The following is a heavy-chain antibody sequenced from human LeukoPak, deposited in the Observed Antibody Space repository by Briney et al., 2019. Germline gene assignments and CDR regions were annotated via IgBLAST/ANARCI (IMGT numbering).Heavy chain of an antibody. CDR2: IKQDGSEK. J-gene: IGHJ4*02. CDR1: GFTFSDYS. D-gene: IGHD3-10*01. V-gene: IGHV3-7*01. CDR3: ARRYGPGSYIH. Sequence: GGSLRLSCAASGFTFSDYSMNWVRQAPGKGLEWVANIKQDGSEKYYVDSVKGRFTISRDNAKNSLYLQMNSLRAEDTAVYYCARRYGPGSYIHWGQGTLVTVSS.